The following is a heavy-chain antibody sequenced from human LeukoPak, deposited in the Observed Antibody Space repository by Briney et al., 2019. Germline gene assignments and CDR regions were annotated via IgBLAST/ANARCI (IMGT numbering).Heavy chain of an antibody. CDR2: ISCSGRTT. D-gene: IGHD2-21*01. Sequence: GGSLRLSCAASGFTFSSYGMNWVRQAPGKGLEWVSVISCSGRTTYYADSVKGRFTISRDNSKDTLYLQLNSLRAEDTALYYCAKRGARTKRHPRTSGESWCQGTVVTVSS. CDR1: GFTFSSYG. CDR3: AKRGARTKRHPRTSGES. J-gene: IGHJ5*02. V-gene: IGHV3-23*01.